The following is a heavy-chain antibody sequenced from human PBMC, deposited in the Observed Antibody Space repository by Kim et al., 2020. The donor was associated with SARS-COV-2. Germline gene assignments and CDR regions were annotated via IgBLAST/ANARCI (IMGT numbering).Heavy chain of an antibody. D-gene: IGHD3-16*01. CDR1: GDSVSSNSAS. CDR3: ARLWGEGAIDN. Sequence: SQTLSLTCAISGDSVSSNSASWNWIRQSLSRGLEWLGKTYYRSRWYNEYAASVKSRITINPDTSKNQFSLQLNSVTPDDTAVYYCARLWGEGAIDNWGQGTLVTVSS. CDR2: TYYRSRWYN. V-gene: IGHV6-1*01. J-gene: IGHJ4*02.